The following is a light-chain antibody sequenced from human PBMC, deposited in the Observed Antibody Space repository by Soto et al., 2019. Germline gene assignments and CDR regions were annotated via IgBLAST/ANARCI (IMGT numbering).Light chain of an antibody. V-gene: IGKV1-5*01. Sequence: DIQLTQSPSTLSAAVGDRVTITCRASQSLSNRLAWYQQKPGKAPKLLIYDASTLESGVSSRFSGTGSETECTLPITDLQADDLATYFCHQYKTYSSFGQGTKVEIK. CDR3: HQYKTYSS. CDR1: QSLSNR. CDR2: DAS. J-gene: IGKJ1*01.